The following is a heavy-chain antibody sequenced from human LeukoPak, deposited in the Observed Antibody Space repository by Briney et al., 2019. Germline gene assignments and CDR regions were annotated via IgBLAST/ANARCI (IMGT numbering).Heavy chain of an antibody. CDR1: GFTFRSYA. V-gene: IGHV3-23*01. D-gene: IGHD6-13*01. CDR3: AKEQQLIKAHFDN. Sequence: GGSLRLSCVASGFTFRSYAMSWVRQAPGKGLEWVSVISGGGSSTFYADSVKGRFTISRDNSKDTLYLQMSSLRVDDTAIYYCAKEQQLIKAHFDNWGQGTLVTVSS. J-gene: IGHJ4*02. CDR2: ISGGGSST.